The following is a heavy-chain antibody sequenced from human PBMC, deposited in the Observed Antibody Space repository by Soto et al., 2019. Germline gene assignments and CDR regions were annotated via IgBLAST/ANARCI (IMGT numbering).Heavy chain of an antibody. Sequence: SETLSLTCTVSGDSISSFSFFWGWIRQPPGKGLEWIGTLYSAESTYYNPSLLSRATISVDTSKNLFSLRLNSVTAADTAMYYCARHACSGGTCYSYFDYWGQGALVTVSS. CDR2: LYSAEST. J-gene: IGHJ4*02. CDR1: GDSISSFSFF. D-gene: IGHD2-15*01. CDR3: ARHACSGGTCYSYFDY. V-gene: IGHV4-39*01.